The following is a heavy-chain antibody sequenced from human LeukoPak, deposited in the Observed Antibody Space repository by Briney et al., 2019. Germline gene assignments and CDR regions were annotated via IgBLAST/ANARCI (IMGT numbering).Heavy chain of an antibody. CDR1: GVTLSNYA. CDR3: ARDPLRDDYVWGNYRNGADY. CDR2: ISSSGSGGNT. Sequence: GGSLRLSCVASGVTLSNYAMSWARQAPGKGLEWVSGISSSGSGGNTYYADSVKGRFTISRDNSQNTLYLQMNSLRAEDTAVYYCARDPLRDDYVWGNYRNGADYWGQGTLVTVSS. J-gene: IGHJ4*02. D-gene: IGHD3-16*02. V-gene: IGHV3-23*01.